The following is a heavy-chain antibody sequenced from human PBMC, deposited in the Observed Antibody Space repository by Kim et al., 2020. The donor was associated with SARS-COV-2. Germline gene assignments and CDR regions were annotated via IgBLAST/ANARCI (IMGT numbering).Heavy chain of an antibody. Sequence: TYLNPYLKSRVTMSVDTSKNQFSLNLTSVTAADTAVYYCARRAANWFDTWGQGTLVTVSS. CDR3: ARRAANWFDT. CDR2: T. V-gene: IGHV4-28*01. J-gene: IGHJ5*02.